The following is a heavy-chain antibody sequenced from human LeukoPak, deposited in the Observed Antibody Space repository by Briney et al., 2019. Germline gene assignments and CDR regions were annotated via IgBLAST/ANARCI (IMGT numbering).Heavy chain of an antibody. CDR2: IYYSATT. CDR3: ARSSGYLFDP. Sequence: SETLSLTCTVSGGSISSSSYYWGWIRQPPGKGLEWIGSIYYSATTYYNPSLKSRVSISVDTSKNQFSLKLSSASAADTAVYYCARSSGYLFDPWGQGILVTVSS. V-gene: IGHV4-39*01. D-gene: IGHD3-22*01. CDR1: GGSISSSSYY. J-gene: IGHJ5*02.